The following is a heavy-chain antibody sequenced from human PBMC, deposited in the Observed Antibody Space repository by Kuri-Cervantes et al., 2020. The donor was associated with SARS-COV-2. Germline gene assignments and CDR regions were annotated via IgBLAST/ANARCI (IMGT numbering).Heavy chain of an antibody. J-gene: IGHJ4*02. Sequence: GESLKISCAASGFTVSSNYMSWVRQAPGKGLEWVSVIYSGGSTYYADSVKGRFTISRDNSKNTLYLQMNSLRAEDTAVYYCASEPDYWGQGTLVTVSS. CDR1: GFTVSSNY. V-gene: IGHV3-66*02. CDR3: ASEPDY. CDR2: IYSGGST.